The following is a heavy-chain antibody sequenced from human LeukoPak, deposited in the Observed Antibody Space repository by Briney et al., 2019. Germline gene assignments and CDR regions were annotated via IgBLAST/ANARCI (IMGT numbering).Heavy chain of an antibody. D-gene: IGHD2-15*01. J-gene: IGHJ3*02. CDR1: GFTFSSYW. Sequence: GGSLRLSCAASGFTFSSYWMHWVRQGPGKGLVWVSRINNDGSSTSHADSVKGRFTISRDNAKNTLYLQMNSLRGEDTAVYYCARDFCSGGSCYPDAFDIWGQGTMVTVSS. CDR3: ARDFCSGGSCYPDAFDI. CDR2: INNDGSST. V-gene: IGHV3-74*01.